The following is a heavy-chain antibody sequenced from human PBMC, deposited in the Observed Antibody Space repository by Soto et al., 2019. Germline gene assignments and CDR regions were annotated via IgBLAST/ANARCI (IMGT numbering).Heavy chain of an antibody. V-gene: IGHV3-33*01. CDR3: ARDRKWEPHYYFDY. Sequence: GGSLRLSCAASGFTLRSYGMHWVRQAPGKGLEWVAVIWYDGSNKYYADSVKGRFTISRDNSKNTLYLQMNSLRAEDTAVYYCARDRKWEPHYYFDYWGQGTLVTVSS. D-gene: IGHD1-26*01. CDR1: GFTLRSYG. J-gene: IGHJ4*02. CDR2: IWYDGSNK.